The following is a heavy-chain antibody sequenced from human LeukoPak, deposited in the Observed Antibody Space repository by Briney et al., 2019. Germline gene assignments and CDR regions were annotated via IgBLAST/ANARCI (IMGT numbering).Heavy chain of an antibody. CDR1: GFTFSSYA. J-gene: IGHJ6*03. Sequence: GGSLRLSCAASGFTFSSYAMSWVRQAPGKGLEWVSAISGSGGSTYYADSVKGRFTISRDNSKNTLYLQMNSLRAEDTAVYYCAKALSVHDFWSGYYSYYYMDVWGKGTTVTVSS. CDR3: AKALSVHDFWSGYYSYYYMDV. D-gene: IGHD3-3*01. CDR2: ISGSGGST. V-gene: IGHV3-23*01.